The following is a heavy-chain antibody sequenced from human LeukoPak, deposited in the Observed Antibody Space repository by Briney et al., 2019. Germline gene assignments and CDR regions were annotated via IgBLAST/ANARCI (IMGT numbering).Heavy chain of an antibody. CDR2: ISGSGDRT. CDR1: EFTFSNYA. D-gene: IGHD5-18*01. J-gene: IGHJ4*02. Sequence: GGSLRLSCAASEFTFSNYAMNWVRQSPGKGLEWVSGISGSGDRTYIADSLKGRFTISRDNSENTLYLQMNSLRVDDTAVYYCARDARGYRRPLDYWGQGTLVTVSS. V-gene: IGHV3-23*01. CDR3: ARDARGYRRPLDY.